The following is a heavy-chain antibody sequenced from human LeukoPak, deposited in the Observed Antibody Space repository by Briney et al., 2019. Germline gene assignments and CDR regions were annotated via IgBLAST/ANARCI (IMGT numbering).Heavy chain of an antibody. CDR2: IYNDGRT. Sequence: GWSLRLSCAASGFNVSRNFMIWVRQAPAKGLERVSVIYNDGRTYYTDSVKGRLTISRDTSQNTMYLPMRRLRGEVTVIYYCARPYVDGWIGSWGAGTLVTVSS. CDR1: GFNVSRNF. D-gene: IGHD5-24*01. CDR3: ARPYVDGWIGS. V-gene: IGHV3-53*01. J-gene: IGHJ4*02.